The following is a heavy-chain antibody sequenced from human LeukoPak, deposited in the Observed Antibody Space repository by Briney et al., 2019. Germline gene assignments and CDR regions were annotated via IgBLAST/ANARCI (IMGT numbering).Heavy chain of an antibody. Sequence: GGSLRLSCAASGFTFSSYSMNWVRQAPGKGMEWVSYISSSSSTIYYADSVKGRFTISRDNAKNSLYLQMNSLRAEDTAVYYCARVTRDYYYYYMDVWGKGTTVTVSS. V-gene: IGHV3-48*04. J-gene: IGHJ6*03. CDR3: ARVTRDYYYYYMDV. CDR1: GFTFSSYS. CDR2: ISSSSSTI.